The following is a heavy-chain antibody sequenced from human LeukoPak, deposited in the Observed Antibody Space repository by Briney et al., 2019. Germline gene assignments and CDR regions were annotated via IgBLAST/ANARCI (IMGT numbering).Heavy chain of an antibody. CDR3: ARGLGRTSYYYYYMDV. Sequence: SETLSLTCTVSGGSISSGGYYWSWIRQHPGKGLEWIGYIYYSGSTYYNPSLKSRVTISVDTSKNQFSLKLSSVTAADTAVYYCARGLGRTSYYYYYMDVWGKGTTVTVSS. CDR2: IYYSGST. J-gene: IGHJ6*03. D-gene: IGHD1-1*01. V-gene: IGHV4-31*03. CDR1: GGSISSGGYY.